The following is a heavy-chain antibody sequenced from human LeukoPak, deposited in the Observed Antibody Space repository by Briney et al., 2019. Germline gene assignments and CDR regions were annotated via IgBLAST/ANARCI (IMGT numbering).Heavy chain of an antibody. CDR1: GYTFTGYY. J-gene: IGHJ6*03. V-gene: IGHV1-2*02. CDR2: INPNSGGT. D-gene: IGHD2-2*01. CDR3: ARESGEEYCSSTSCYALYYYYMDV. Sequence: ASVNVSFKASGYTFTGYYMHWVGQAAGQGLEWVGWINPNSGGTNYAQKFQGRVTMTRDTSISTDYMELSRLRSDDTAVYYCARESGEEYCSSTSCYALYYYYMDVWGKGTTVTVSS.